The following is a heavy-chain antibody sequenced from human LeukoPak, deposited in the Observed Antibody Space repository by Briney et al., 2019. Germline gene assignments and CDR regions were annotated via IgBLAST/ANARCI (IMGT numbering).Heavy chain of an antibody. V-gene: IGHV3-23*01. CDR1: GYTFSRYG. J-gene: IGHJ4*02. D-gene: IGHD5-12*01. CDR3: AKDREGLSSGYDLEYFDY. Sequence: GGSLKLCCAASGYTFSRYGMSWLRQAPGKGLEWVSAISGGGGTTYYADSVKGRFTISRDNSKNTLFLQMNSLRAEDTAVYYCAKDREGLSSGYDLEYFDYWGQGTLVTVSS. CDR2: ISGGGGTT.